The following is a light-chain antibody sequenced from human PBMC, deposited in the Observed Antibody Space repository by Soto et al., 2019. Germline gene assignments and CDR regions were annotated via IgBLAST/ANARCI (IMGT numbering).Light chain of an antibody. V-gene: IGKV3-15*01. CDR1: QTINNN. CDR2: GAS. J-gene: IGKJ4*01. Sequence: VMTQAPATLSVSPGERATLSCRASQTINNNVAWYQLKDGQVPRLVIYGASTRATDIPARFSGSGSGTEFTLTISSLQSEDFAVYFCQQYGSSALTFGGGTKVDIK. CDR3: QQYGSSALT.